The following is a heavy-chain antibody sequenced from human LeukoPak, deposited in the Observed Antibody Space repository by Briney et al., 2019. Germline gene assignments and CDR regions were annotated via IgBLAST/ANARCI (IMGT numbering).Heavy chain of an antibody. V-gene: IGHV3-21*01. CDR2: ISSSSSYI. J-gene: IGHJ4*02. D-gene: IGHD6-19*01. CDR3: AREAGYYFDY. Sequence: GWSLRLSCAASGFPFSSYWMAWVRQAPGKGLEWVSSISSSSSYIYYADSVKGRFTISRDNAKNSLYLQMNSLRAEDTAVYYCAREAGYYFDYWGQGTLVTVSS. CDR1: GFPFSSYW.